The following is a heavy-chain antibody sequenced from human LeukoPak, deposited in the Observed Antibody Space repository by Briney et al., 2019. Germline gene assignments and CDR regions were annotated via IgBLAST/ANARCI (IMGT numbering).Heavy chain of an antibody. CDR2: IKQDGSEK. J-gene: IGHJ4*02. V-gene: IGHV3-7*01. D-gene: IGHD6-19*01. Sequence: PGGSLRLSCAASGFTFSSYSMNWVRQAPGKGLEWVANIKQDGSEKYYVDSVKGRFTISKDNAKNSLYLQMNSLRAEDMAVYYCAREGSGWHYFDSWGQGTLVTVSS. CDR1: GFTFSSYS. CDR3: AREGSGWHYFDS.